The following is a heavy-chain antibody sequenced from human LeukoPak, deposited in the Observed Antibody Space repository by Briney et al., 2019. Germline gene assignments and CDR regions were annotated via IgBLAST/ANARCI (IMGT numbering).Heavy chain of an antibody. Sequence: GGSLRLSCAASGFTFSSYAMTWVRQAPGKGLEWVSFIYSGGNTHYSDSVKGRFTISRDNSKNTLYLQMNSLRAEDTAIYYCARRAGEYSHPYDYWGQGTLVTVSS. D-gene: IGHD2-15*01. CDR1: GFTFSSYA. CDR2: IYSGGNT. J-gene: IGHJ4*02. V-gene: IGHV3-23*05. CDR3: ARRAGEYSHPYDY.